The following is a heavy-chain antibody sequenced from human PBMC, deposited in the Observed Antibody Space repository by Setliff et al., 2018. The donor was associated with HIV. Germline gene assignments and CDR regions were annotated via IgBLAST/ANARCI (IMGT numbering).Heavy chain of an antibody. CDR2: INNDTTTT. Sequence: PGGSLRLSCAASGFTFSRFWMHWVRQAPGQGLVWVSGINNDTTTTTYADSVKGRFSISRDNAKDTLYLEMNGLRGEDTAVYYCVIFSYSSGRGQGTQVTVSS. V-gene: IGHV3-74*01. CDR1: GFTFSRFW. J-gene: IGHJ4*02. CDR3: VIFSYSSG. D-gene: IGHD1-26*01.